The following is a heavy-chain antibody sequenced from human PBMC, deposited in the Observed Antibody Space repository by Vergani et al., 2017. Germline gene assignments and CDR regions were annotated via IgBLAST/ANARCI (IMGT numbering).Heavy chain of an antibody. Sequence: EVQLLESGGGLVQPGGSLTLSCAASGFTFSNYALSWVRQAPGKGLEWVSAISHNDDSTYYADSVKGRFTISRDDSKNTLYLQMSSLRVEDTAIYYCAELYGDDGYSPFWGQGTLVTVSS. V-gene: IGHV3-23*01. CDR3: AELYGDDGYSPF. CDR1: GFTFSNYA. D-gene: IGHD5-18*01. J-gene: IGHJ4*02. CDR2: ISHNDDST.